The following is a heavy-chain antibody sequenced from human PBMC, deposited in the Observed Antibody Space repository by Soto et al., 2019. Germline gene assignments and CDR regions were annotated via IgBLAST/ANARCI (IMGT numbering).Heavy chain of an antibody. CDR1: GYTFTGCY. CDR2: INPNSGGT. CDR3: ARDREYYDFWCGYYSFYYYGMDV. D-gene: IGHD3-3*01. Sequence: ASVKVSCKASGYTFTGCYMRWVRQAPGQGLEWMGWINPNSGGTNYAQKFQGRVTMTRDTSISTAYMELSRLRSDDTAVYYCARDREYYDFWCGYYSFYYYGMDVWGQGTTVTVSS. V-gene: IGHV1-2*02. J-gene: IGHJ6*02.